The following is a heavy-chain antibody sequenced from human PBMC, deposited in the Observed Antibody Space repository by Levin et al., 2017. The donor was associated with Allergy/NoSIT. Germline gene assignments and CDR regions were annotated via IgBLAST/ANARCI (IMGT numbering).Heavy chain of an antibody. CDR1: GFTFSDYY. D-gene: IGHD4-11*01. V-gene: IGHV3-72*01. CDR2: ARNKAKSYTI. J-gene: IGHJ6*02. CDR3: ARGASEVTKDQYGMDV. Sequence: GESLKISCAASGFTFSDYYMDWVRQAPGKGLEWVGRARNKAKSYTIEYAASVKVRFTISRDDSKNSLYLQMDSLKTEDMAVYYCARGASEVTKDQYGMDVGGQGTTVTVSS.